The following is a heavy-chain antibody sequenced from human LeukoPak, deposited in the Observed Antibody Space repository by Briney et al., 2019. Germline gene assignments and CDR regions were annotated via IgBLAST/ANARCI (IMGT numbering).Heavy chain of an antibody. V-gene: IGHV3-64*01. Sequence: PGGSLRLSCAASGFTFSSYAMHWVRQAPGKGLEYVSAISSNGGSTYYANSVKGRFTISRDNSKNTLYLQVGSLRAEDMAVYYCARDLSYCSSTSCPLPYGMDVWGQGTTVTVSS. D-gene: IGHD2-2*01. J-gene: IGHJ6*02. CDR1: GFTFSSYA. CDR2: ISSNGGST. CDR3: ARDLSYCSSTSCPLPYGMDV.